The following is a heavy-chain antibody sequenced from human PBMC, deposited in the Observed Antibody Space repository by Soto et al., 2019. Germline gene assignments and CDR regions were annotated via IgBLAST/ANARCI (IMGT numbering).Heavy chain of an antibody. Sequence: GGSLRLSCAASGFPFSYTDMTWVRQAPGKGLEWVSTIGGNTGNTYYADSVEGRFTISRDDSKNTVYLQMNSLRADDTAVYYCAKNSGWFGSWGQGTLVTVSS. CDR1: GFPFSYTD. D-gene: IGHD3-10*01. CDR3: AKNSGWFGS. V-gene: IGHV3-23*01. CDR2: IGGNTGNT. J-gene: IGHJ5*01.